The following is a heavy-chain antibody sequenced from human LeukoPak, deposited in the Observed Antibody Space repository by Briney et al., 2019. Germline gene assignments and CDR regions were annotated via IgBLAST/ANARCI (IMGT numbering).Heavy chain of an antibody. V-gene: IGHV6-1*01. CDR3: ARDGGYYDILTGYPYYFDY. Sequence: SQTLSLTCAISGDSVSNNSAAWNWIRQSPSRGLEWLGRTYYRSKWYNDYAVSVKSRITINPDTSKNQFSLQLNSVTPEDTAVYYCARDGGYYDILTGYPYYFDYWGQGTLVTVSS. J-gene: IGHJ4*02. D-gene: IGHD3-9*01. CDR1: GDSVSNNSAA. CDR2: TYYRSKWYN.